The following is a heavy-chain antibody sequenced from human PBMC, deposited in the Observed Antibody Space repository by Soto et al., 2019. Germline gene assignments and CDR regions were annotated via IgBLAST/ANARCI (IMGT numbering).Heavy chain of an antibody. Sequence: PSETLSLTCAVFGGSVSRSSWSWIRQPPGKGLEWIGEISRSGSTSYNPSLESRITISEDTFENQFSLKLSSVTAADTAVYYCARDVGRRDAPILYSGYDSMSSWFDPWGQGTLVTVS. V-gene: IGHV4-34*01. CDR1: GGSVSRSS. D-gene: IGHD5-12*01. CDR3: ARDVGRRDAPILYSGYDSMSSWFDP. CDR2: ISRSGST. J-gene: IGHJ5*02.